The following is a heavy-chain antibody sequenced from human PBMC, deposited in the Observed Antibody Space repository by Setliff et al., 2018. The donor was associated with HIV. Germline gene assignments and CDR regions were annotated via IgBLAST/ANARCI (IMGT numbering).Heavy chain of an antibody. CDR3: ARVPSGAAGLVRAGFYF. CDR2: ISAYNGNT. Sequence: ASVKVSCKASGYTFTSYGISWVRQDPGQGLEWRGWISAYNGNTTYAQKFQGRVTMTRDTSSSTAYMELRGLRSDDTATYYCARVPSGAAGLVRAGFYFWGQGTLVTVSS. J-gene: IGHJ4*01. V-gene: IGHV1-18*01. D-gene: IGHD6-25*01. CDR1: GYTFTSYG.